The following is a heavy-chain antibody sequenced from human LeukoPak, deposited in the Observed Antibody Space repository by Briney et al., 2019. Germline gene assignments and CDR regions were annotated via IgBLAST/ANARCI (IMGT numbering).Heavy chain of an antibody. Sequence: PSETLSLTCAVYGGSFSGYYWSWIRQPPGKGLEWIGEINHSGSTNYNPSLKSRVTISVDTSKNQFSLKLSSVTAADTAVYYCARPSPNRGYAFDYWGQGILVTVSS. CDR3: ARPSPNRGYAFDY. V-gene: IGHV4-34*01. CDR2: INHSGST. D-gene: IGHD3-22*01. CDR1: GGSFSGYY. J-gene: IGHJ4*02.